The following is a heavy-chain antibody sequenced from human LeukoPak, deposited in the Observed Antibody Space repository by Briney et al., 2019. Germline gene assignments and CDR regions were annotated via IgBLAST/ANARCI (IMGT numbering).Heavy chain of an antibody. CDR3: ARDDFWSGYLPDY. V-gene: IGHV1-18*01. Sequence: ASVKVSCKASGYTFTSYGISWVRQAPGQGLEWMGWISAYTGNTNHTQKLQGRVTMTTDTSTSTAFLELRSVRSDDTAVYYCARDDFWSGYLPDYWGQGTLVTVSS. CDR2: ISAYTGNT. D-gene: IGHD3-3*01. CDR1: GYTFTSYG. J-gene: IGHJ4*02.